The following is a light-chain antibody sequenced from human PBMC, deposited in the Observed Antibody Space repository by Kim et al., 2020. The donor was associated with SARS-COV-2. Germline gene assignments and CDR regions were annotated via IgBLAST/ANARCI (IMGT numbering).Light chain of an antibody. CDR3: LLSYSGSWV. Sequence: QAVVTQEPSLTVSPGGTVTLTRGSTSGAVTSIHYPSWFQQKPYQAPRTLIYDTTYKHSWTPARWSRCLLRGKAALTLSGAQLEDEAEYYCLLSYSGSWVFGGGTQLTVL. J-gene: IGLJ3*02. CDR2: DTT. V-gene: IGLV7-46*01. CDR1: SGAVTSIHY.